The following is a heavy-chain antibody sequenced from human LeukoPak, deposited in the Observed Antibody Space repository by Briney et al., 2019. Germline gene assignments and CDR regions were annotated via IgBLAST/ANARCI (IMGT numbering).Heavy chain of an antibody. Sequence: GGSLRLSCAASEFTFSSYWMSWVRQAPGKGLEWVANIKQDGSEKYYVDTVKGRFTISRDNAQNSLYLQLNSLRAEDTAVYYCARVVYCSTGSCHIFAFDIWGQGTMVTVSA. J-gene: IGHJ3*02. V-gene: IGHV3-7*03. CDR2: IKQDGSEK. D-gene: IGHD2-2*01. CDR3: ARVVYCSTGSCHIFAFDI. CDR1: EFTFSSYW.